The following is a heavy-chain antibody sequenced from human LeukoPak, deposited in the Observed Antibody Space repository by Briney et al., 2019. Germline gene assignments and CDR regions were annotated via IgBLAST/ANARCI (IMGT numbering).Heavy chain of an antibody. J-gene: IGHJ4*02. Sequence: SETLSLTCNVSGGSISGYHWSWIRQPPGKGLEWLGYIYYSGSSNYNPSLKSRVTISVDTSKNQFSLKLSSVTAADTAVYYCARGPLLDYWGQGTLVTVSS. CDR1: GGSISGYH. CDR3: ARGPLLDY. CDR2: IYYSGSS. V-gene: IGHV4-59*01.